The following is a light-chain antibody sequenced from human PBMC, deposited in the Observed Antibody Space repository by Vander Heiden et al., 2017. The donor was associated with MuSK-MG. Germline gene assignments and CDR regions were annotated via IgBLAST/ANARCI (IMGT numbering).Light chain of an antibody. V-gene: IGKV2-28*01. CDR1: LILLHSNGNNY. Sequence: DVVLTQSPLSLPVTPGEPASISCRSSLILLHSNGNNYLHWYLEKPVQSPQLLLYLVSNRSSGVPDRFSGSGPGTDYTLKISIVMAAALGISYCMLCLQGPFTFGGGTKVEIK. CDR3: MLCLQGPFT. CDR2: LVS. J-gene: IGKJ4*01.